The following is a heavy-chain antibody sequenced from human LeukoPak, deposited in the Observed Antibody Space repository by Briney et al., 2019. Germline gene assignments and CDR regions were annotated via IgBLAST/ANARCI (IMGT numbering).Heavy chain of an antibody. D-gene: IGHD3-3*01. V-gene: IGHV1-3*01. CDR1: GYTFTSYA. J-gene: IGHJ3*02. Sequence: GASVKVSCKASGYTFTSYAMHWVRQAPGQRLEWMGWINAGNGNTKYSQKFQGRVTITRDTSASTAYMELSSLRSEDTAVYYCARLYDFWTNAAFDIWGQGTMVTVSS. CDR2: INAGNGNT. CDR3: ARLYDFWTNAAFDI.